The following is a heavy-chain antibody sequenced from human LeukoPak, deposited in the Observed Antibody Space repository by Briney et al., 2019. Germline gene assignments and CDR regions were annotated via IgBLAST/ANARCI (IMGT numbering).Heavy chain of an antibody. CDR1: GFTFSGYA. CDR2: ISGTGSIT. J-gene: IGHJ5*02. D-gene: IGHD3-9*01. V-gene: IGHV3-23*01. Sequence: PGGSLRLSCAASGFTFSGYAMNWVRQAPGKGLEWVSTISGTGSITYYADSVKGRFTISRDNSKNTLSLQMDSLRAEDTAVYYCAKKLLTGSYNWFDPWGQGTLVTVSS. CDR3: AKKLLTGSYNWFDP.